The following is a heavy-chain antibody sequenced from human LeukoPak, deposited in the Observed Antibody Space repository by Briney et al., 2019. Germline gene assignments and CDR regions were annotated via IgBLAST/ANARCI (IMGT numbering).Heavy chain of an antibody. D-gene: IGHD3-22*01. CDR1: GFTFSSYS. CDR2: ISSSSSTI. CDR3: ARGRVRAHYYDSSGYYYDY. J-gene: IGHJ4*02. Sequence: GGSLRLSCAASGFTFSSYSMNWVRQAPGKGLEWVSYISSSSSTIYYADSVKGRFTISRDNAKNSLYLQMNSLRAEDTAVYYCARGRVRAHYYDSSGYYYDYWGQGTLVTVSS. V-gene: IGHV3-48*04.